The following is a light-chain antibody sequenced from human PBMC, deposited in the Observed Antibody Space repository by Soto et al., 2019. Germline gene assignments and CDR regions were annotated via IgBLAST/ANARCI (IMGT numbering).Light chain of an antibody. CDR2: GVS. V-gene: IGKV3-20*01. CDR3: QQFSSYPLT. J-gene: IGKJ4*01. CDR1: QTVRNNF. Sequence: VLTQSPCTLSLSPGERATLSCRASQTVRNNFLACYQQKPGHAPRLVIYGVSSRATGIPDRFSCRWSGRDFFLTISRLEPEDFAVYYCQQFSSYPLTFGGGTKVDIK.